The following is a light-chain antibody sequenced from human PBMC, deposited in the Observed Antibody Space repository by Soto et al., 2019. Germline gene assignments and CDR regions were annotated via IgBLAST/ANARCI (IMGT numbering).Light chain of an antibody. CDR1: QSISSW. CDR3: QQYNSYLLT. Sequence: DIQMTQSPSTLSASVGDRVTITCRASQSISSWLAWYQQKPGKAPKLLIYKASSVESGVPSRFSGSGSGTEFPLTISSLQPDDFATYYCQQYNSYLLTFGGGTKVEIK. V-gene: IGKV1-5*03. J-gene: IGKJ4*01. CDR2: KAS.